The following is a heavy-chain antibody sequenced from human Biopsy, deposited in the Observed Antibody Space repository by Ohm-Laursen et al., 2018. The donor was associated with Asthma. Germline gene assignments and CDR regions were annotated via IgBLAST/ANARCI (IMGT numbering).Heavy chain of an antibody. CDR3: ARCQVGYSSGWSLLLKKIYYSGMDV. V-gene: IGHV1-69*01. Sequence: GSSVKVSCKTSGDTFRTSAFSWVRQAPGQGLEWLGGIMTVFGTTNYAQKFQGRVTITADESTSTAHMEVTSLRSEDTAIYYCARCQVGYSSGWSLLLKKIYYSGMDVWGQGTAVTVSS. CDR1: GDTFRTSA. CDR2: IMTVFGTT. D-gene: IGHD6-19*01. J-gene: IGHJ6*02.